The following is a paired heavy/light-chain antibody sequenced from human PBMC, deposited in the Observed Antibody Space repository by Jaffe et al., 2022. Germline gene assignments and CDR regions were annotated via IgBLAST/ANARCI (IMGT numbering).Heavy chain of an antibody. CDR1: GYTLDDYY. D-gene: IGHD3-10*01. J-gene: IGHJ4*02. Sequence: QVQLVQSGAEVKKPGASVKVSCKASGYTLDDYYMHWVRQAPGQGLEWMGWIDPDSGDTDYAQKFQGRVTMTRDTSVSTVYMELSGLRSDDSAVYYCARDGQVRGVIIFFEYWGQGTQVTVSS. V-gene: IGHV1-2*02. CDR2: IDPDSGDT. CDR3: ARDGQVRGVIIFFEY.
Light chain of an antibody. V-gene: IGLV1-44*01. Sequence: QSVLTQPPSASGTPGQRVTISCSGGYSNIGANSVNWYQQLPGRAPKLLIYSNDQRPSGVPDRFSGSKSDTSASLAISGLQSEDEADYYCAAWIDSLNARVFGGGTRLTVL. CDR3: AAWIDSLNARV. J-gene: IGLJ3*02. CDR1: YSNIGANS. CDR2: SND.